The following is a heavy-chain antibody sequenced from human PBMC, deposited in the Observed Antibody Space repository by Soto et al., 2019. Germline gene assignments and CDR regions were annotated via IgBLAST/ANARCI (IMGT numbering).Heavy chain of an antibody. CDR1: GYTFTGYY. D-gene: IGHD5-18*01. CDR3: ARDHVDTPMTNFDY. V-gene: IGHV1-2*02. Sequence: ASVKVSCKASGYTFTGYYMHWVRQAPGQGLEWMGWINPNSACTNYAQKFQGRVTLTRDTSTSIVYMELSSLRSEDTAIYYCARDHVDTPMTNFDYWGQGTLVTVSS. CDR2: INPNSACT. J-gene: IGHJ4*02.